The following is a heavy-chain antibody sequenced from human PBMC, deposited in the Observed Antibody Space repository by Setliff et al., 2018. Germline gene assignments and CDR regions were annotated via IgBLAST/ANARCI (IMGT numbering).Heavy chain of an antibody. CDR1: GGSVSNSGFF. CDR3: ARTGTYRYFDY. Sequence: PSETLSLTCTVSGGSVSNSGFFWGWLRQAPGKGLEWIGNIYDSGSSNYNASLKSRLIITRDTSKNQFSLKLTSVTAADTAVYYCARTGTYRYFDYWGQGTLVTVSS. J-gene: IGHJ4*02. CDR2: IYDSGSS. D-gene: IGHD1-1*01. V-gene: IGHV4-39*01.